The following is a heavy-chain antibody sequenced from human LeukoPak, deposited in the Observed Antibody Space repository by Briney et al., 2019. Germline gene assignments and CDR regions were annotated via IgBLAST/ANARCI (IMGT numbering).Heavy chain of an antibody. Sequence: PSETLSLTCDVYGEFFSGYYWSWIRQPPGKGLEWMGDINHSGTTKYNPPLKSRVTVLIDISKSHFSLKVNSVTAADTAVYYCARLPLGAFGEVLNFDLWGQGTVVTVSS. D-gene: IGHD3-10*01. J-gene: IGHJ4*02. V-gene: IGHV4-34*01. CDR1: GEFFSGYY. CDR2: INHSGTT. CDR3: ARLPLGAFGEVLNFDL.